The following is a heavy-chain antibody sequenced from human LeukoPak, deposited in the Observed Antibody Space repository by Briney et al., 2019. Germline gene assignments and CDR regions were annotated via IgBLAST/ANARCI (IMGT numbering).Heavy chain of an antibody. J-gene: IGHJ4*02. CDR2: ISAYNGNT. CDR3: ARGNYCYDPVWVGDY. V-gene: IGHV1-18*01. CDR1: GYTFTSYG. Sequence: ASVKVSCKASGYTFTSYGISWVRQAPGQGLEWMGWISAYNGNTNYAQKLQGRVTMTTDTSTSTAYMELRSLRSDDTAVYYCARGNYCYDPVWVGDYWGQGTLVTVSS. D-gene: IGHD3-22*01.